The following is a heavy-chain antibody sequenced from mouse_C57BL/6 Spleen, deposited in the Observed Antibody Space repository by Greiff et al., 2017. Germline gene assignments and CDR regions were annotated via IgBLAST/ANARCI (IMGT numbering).Heavy chain of an antibody. J-gene: IGHJ4*01. CDR3: ARAVTTVVVDYAMDY. CDR2: INPYNGGT. Sequence: DVQLQESGPVLVKPGASVKMSCKASGYTFTDYYMNWVKQSHGKSLEWIGVINPYNGGTSYNQKFKGKATLTVDKSSSTAYMELNSLTSEDSAVYYCARAVTTVVVDYAMDYWGQGTSVTVSS. D-gene: IGHD1-1*01. V-gene: IGHV1-19*01. CDR1: GYTFTDYY.